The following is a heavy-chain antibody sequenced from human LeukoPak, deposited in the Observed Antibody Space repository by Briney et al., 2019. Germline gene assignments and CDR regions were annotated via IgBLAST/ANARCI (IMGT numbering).Heavy chain of an antibody. V-gene: IGHV4-39*07. J-gene: IGHJ4*02. CDR2: IYYSGST. Sequence: SETLSLTCTVSGGSISSSSYYWGWIRQPPGKGLEWIGSIYYSGSTYYNPSLKSRVTISVDTSKNQFSLKLSSVTAADTAVYYCARERPEAHITMIVEDLLDYQDYWGQGTLVTVSS. D-gene: IGHD3-22*01. CDR3: ARERPEAHITMIVEDLLDYQDY. CDR1: GGSISSSSYY.